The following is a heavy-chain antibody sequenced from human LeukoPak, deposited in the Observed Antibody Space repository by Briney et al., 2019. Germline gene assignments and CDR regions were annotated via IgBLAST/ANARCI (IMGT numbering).Heavy chain of an antibody. D-gene: IGHD6-19*01. Sequence: PSETLSLTCNVSGGSIRGYYWSWVRQPPGKGLEWIGYIYSSGSTNYNPSLKSRVTMSVDTSKNQFSLKVSSVTAADTAAYYCARDQGAVAGTWWFDPWGQGTLVTVSS. CDR2: IYSSGST. V-gene: IGHV4-59*01. J-gene: IGHJ5*02. CDR1: GGSIRGYY. CDR3: ARDQGAVAGTWWFDP.